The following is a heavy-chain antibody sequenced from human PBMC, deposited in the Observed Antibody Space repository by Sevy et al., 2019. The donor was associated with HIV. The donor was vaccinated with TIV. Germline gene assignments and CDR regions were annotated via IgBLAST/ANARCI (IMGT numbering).Heavy chain of an antibody. CDR2: IQYDGSNE. D-gene: IGHD2-21*01. CDR3: VKEGGGEGGDH. Sequence: GSLRLSCAASGFSFSSYGMHWVRQAPGKGLEWMSYIQYDGSNEDYADSVKGRFTISRDNSKNTLYLQMNSLRVEDTAVFYCVKEGGGEGGDHWGQGTLVTVSS. V-gene: IGHV3-30*02. CDR1: GFSFSSYG. J-gene: IGHJ4*02.